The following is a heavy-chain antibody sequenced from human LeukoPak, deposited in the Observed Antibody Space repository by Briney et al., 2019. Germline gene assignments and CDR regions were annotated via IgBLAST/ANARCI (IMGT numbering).Heavy chain of an antibody. CDR3: ARDRGNSDPGDWFDS. CDR2: VSGSGSTV. Sequence: GGSLRLSCAASGFTFSDYYMSWIRQAPGKGLEWVSYVSGSGSTVYYAASVRGRFTISRDNAKNSLFLQMNSLRAEDTAVYYCARDRGNSDPGDWFDSWGQGTLVTVSS. V-gene: IGHV3-11*01. CDR1: GFTFSDYY. J-gene: IGHJ5*01. D-gene: IGHD4-23*01.